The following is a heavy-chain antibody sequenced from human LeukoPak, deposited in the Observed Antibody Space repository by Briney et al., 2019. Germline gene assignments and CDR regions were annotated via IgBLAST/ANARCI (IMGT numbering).Heavy chain of an antibody. Sequence: SVKVSCKASGATFSSYAISWVRQAPGQGLEWMGGIIPIFGTANYAQKFQGRVTITTDESTSTAYMELSSLRSEDTAVYYCARAARPYYYCYIDVWGKGTTVTVSS. V-gene: IGHV1-69*05. CDR3: ARAARPYYYCYIDV. CDR1: GATFSSYA. J-gene: IGHJ6*03. CDR2: IIPIFGTA. D-gene: IGHD6-6*01.